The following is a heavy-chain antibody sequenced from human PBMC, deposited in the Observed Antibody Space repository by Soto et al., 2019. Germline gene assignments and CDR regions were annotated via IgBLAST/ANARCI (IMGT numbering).Heavy chain of an antibody. J-gene: IGHJ4*02. CDR2: IYYSGST. CDR3: ARASSSWLVDY. V-gene: IGHV4-59*01. CDR1: GGSISSYY. Sequence: PSETLSLSCTVSGGSISSYYWSWIRQPPGKGLEWIGYIYYSGSTNYNPSLKSRVTISVDTSKNQFSLKLSSVTAAGTAVYYCARASSSWLVDYWGQGTLVTVSS. D-gene: IGHD6-13*01.